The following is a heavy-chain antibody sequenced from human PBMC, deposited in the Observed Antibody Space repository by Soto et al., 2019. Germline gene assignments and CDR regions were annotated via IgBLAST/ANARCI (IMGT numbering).Heavy chain of an antibody. Sequence: EVQVLESGGGLVQPGGSLRLSCAASGFTFSSYAMNWVRQAPGKGLEWVSVISGSGGSTYYADSVKGRFTISRDNSKNTLYLQMNSLIAEDTAVYYCARRSSGWYLDYWGQGTLVTVSS. CDR3: ARRSSGWYLDY. CDR2: ISGSGGST. D-gene: IGHD6-19*01. CDR1: GFTFSSYA. V-gene: IGHV3-23*01. J-gene: IGHJ4*02.